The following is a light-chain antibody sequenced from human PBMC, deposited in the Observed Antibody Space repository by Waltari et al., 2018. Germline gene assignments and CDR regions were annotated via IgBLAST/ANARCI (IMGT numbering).Light chain of an antibody. J-gene: IGLJ1*01. CDR1: SSDIGKSNY. Sequence: QSALTQPASVSGSPGQSITISCSGTSSDIGKSNYFSWFQQHPGKTPKLVIYDVSNRPAGVSDRFSGSKSGNTASLTSSGLQTEDECDYYCTSFTSSNTYVFGTGTKVTVL. V-gene: IGLV2-14*03. CDR3: TSFTSSNTYV. CDR2: DVS.